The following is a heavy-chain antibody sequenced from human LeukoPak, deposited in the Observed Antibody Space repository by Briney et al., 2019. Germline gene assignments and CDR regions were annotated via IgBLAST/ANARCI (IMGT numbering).Heavy chain of an antibody. Sequence: GESLKISCAASGFTFSSYWMHWVRQAPGKGLVWVSRINSDGSSTSYADSVKGRFTISRDNAKNTLYLHMNSLRSEDTAVYYCARVGYSAQVDYWGQGTLVTVSS. CDR3: ARVGYSAQVDY. D-gene: IGHD4-23*01. V-gene: IGHV3-74*01. CDR2: INSDGSST. J-gene: IGHJ4*02. CDR1: GFTFSSYW.